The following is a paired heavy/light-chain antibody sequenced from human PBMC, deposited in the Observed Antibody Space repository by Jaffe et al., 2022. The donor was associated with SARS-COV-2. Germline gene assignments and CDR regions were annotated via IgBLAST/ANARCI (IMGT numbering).Heavy chain of an antibody. D-gene: IGHD3-22*01. CDR3: ARQCKDFYDSCAYHVGDY. V-gene: IGHV4-39*01. CDR2: FYYSGST. J-gene: IGHJ4*02. CDR1: GASISSRSSY. Sequence: QLQLRESGPGLVKPSETLSLTCTVSGASISSRSSYWGWIRQSPGTGLEWIGSFYYSGSTYYNPSLKSRVSISVDTSKNQFSLKLSSVTAADTAVYFCARQCKDFYDSCAYHVGDYWGQGTLVTVSS.
Light chain of an antibody. V-gene: IGKV4-1*01. CDR2: WAS. Sequence: DIVMTQSPDSLAVSLGERATINCKSSQSVLYSSDNKNYLGWYQQKPGQPPRLLIYWASTRESGVPDRFSGSGSGTDFTLTISSLQAEDVAVYYCQQYYSTPSWTFGQGTKVEIK. CDR3: QQYYSTPSWT. CDR1: QSVLYSSDNKNY. J-gene: IGKJ1*01.